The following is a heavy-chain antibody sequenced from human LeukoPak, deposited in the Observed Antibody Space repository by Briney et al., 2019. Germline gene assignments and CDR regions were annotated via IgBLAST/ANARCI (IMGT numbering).Heavy chain of an antibody. V-gene: IGHV3-23*01. CDR2: ISGSGGST. Sequence: GGSLRLSCAASGFTFSSYGMSWVRQAPGKGLEWVSAISGSGGSTYYADSVKGRFTISRDNSKNTLYLQMNSLRAEDTAVYYCAKGEYSSGWYKAFDIWGQGTMVTVSS. J-gene: IGHJ3*02. D-gene: IGHD6-19*01. CDR3: AKGEYSSGWYKAFDI. CDR1: GFTFSSYG.